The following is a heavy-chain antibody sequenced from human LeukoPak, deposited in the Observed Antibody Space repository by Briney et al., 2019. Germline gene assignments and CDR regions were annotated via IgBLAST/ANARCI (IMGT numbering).Heavy chain of an antibody. J-gene: IGHJ4*02. V-gene: IGHV3-7*01. D-gene: IGHD3-9*01. CDR3: ARDEIYYDILTGYRHFDY. CDR1: GFTFSSYW. CDR2: IKQDGSEK. Sequence: GGSLRLSCEASGFTFSSYWMSWVRQAPGKGLEWVANIKQDGSEKKYLDSAKGRFTISRDNAKNSMYLQMNSLRAEDTAVYYCARDEIYYDILTGYRHFDYWGQGTLVTVFS.